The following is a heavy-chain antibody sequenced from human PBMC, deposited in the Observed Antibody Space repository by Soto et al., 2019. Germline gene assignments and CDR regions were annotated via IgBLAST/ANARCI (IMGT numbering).Heavy chain of an antibody. J-gene: IGHJ6*02. D-gene: IGHD3-10*01. CDR3: ARGPIVRGVIIGPGCFCLDV. CDR2: IIPIFGTA. CDR1: GRTVSRYA. V-gene: IGHV1-69*13. Sequence: SVKVSSKASGRTVSRYAISWVRQAPGQGREWMGGIIPIFGTANYAQKFQGRVTITADEATSTAYKELSSLRSEDTALYYRARGPIVRGVIIGPGCFCLDVWRQGTTVIVSS.